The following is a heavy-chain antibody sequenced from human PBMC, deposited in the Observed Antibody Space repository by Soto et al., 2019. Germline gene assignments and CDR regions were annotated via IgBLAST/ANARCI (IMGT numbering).Heavy chain of an antibody. V-gene: IGHV4-34*01. D-gene: IGHD5-12*01. CDR1: GGSFSGYY. J-gene: IGHJ6*02. CDR3: ARVVRLLRFDRKAMDV. CDR2: INHSGST. Sequence: QVQLQQWGAGLLKPSETLSLTCAVYGGSFSGYYWSWIRQPPGKGLEWIGEINHSGSTNYNPSLKRRVTISVDTSKNQFSLKLSSVTAADTAVYYCARVVRLLRFDRKAMDVWGQGTTVTVSS.